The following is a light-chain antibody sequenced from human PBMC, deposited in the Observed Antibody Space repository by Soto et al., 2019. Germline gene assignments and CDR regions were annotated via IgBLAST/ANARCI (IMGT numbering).Light chain of an antibody. V-gene: IGKV3-20*01. Sequence: EIVMTQSPGTLSLSPGETATLSCRASQSVSSNYVAWFHQKPGQAPRLLIYGASSRATGVPDRFSGSGSGTEFSLTISSLQSEDFAVYSCQQYGDWPGAFGGGTKVDI. CDR3: QQYGDWPGA. J-gene: IGKJ4*01. CDR2: GAS. CDR1: QSVSSNY.